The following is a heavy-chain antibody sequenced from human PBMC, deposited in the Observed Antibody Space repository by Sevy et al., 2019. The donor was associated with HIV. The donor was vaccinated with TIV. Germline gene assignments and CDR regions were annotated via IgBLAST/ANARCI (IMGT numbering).Heavy chain of an antibody. CDR3: AADRVSPSFYYYYGMDV. CDR1: GFTFTSSA. D-gene: IGHD3-10*01. Sequence: ASVKVSCKASGFTFTSSAVQWVRQARGQRLERIGWIVVGSGNTNYAQKFQERVTITRDMSTSTAYMELSSLRSEDTAVYYCAADRVSPSFYYYYGMDVWGQGTTVTVSS. V-gene: IGHV1-58*01. CDR2: IVVGSGNT. J-gene: IGHJ6*02.